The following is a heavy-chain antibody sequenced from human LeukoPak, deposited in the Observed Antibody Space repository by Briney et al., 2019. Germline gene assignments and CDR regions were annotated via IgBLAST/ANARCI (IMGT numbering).Heavy chain of an antibody. V-gene: IGHV3-21*01. CDR2: ISSSSSYL. Sequence: GGSLRLSCAASGFTFSTYSMNWVRQAPGKGLEWVSSISSSSSYLYYADSGKGRFTISRDNTKNSLYLQMNSLRVEDTAVYHCARFFDFWSGYYLDYWGQGSLVTVSS. CDR3: ARFFDFWSGYYLDY. CDR1: GFTFSTYS. J-gene: IGHJ4*02. D-gene: IGHD3-3*01.